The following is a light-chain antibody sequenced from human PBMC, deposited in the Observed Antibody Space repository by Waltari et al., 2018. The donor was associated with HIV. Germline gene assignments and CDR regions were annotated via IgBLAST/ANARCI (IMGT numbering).Light chain of an antibody. CDR3: QQSHSPPWT. Sequence: DIQMTQSPSSLSASVGDRVTITCRSSQNINFYLSWYQQKPGRAPNLLIHTASSLQTGVPSRFSGSGSGTYFTLTISSLQLEDYATYYCQQSHSPPWTFGQGTKVDIK. V-gene: IGKV1-39*01. J-gene: IGKJ1*01. CDR1: QNINFY. CDR2: TAS.